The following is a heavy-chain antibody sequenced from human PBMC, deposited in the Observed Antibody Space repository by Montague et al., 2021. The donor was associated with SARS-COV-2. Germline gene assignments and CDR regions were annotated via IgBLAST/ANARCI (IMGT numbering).Heavy chain of an antibody. CDR2: IYYSGST. V-gene: IGHV4-59*01. CDR3: ARGGGSGYRYYFDY. D-gene: IGHD3-22*01. CDR1: GGSISSYY. Sequence: SETLSLTCTVSGGSISSYYWNWIRQPAGKGLEWIGYIYYSGSTNXNPSRRSRVTISVDTSKNQFSLKLSSVTAADTAVYYCARGGGSGYRYYFDYWGQGSLVTVSS. J-gene: IGHJ4*02.